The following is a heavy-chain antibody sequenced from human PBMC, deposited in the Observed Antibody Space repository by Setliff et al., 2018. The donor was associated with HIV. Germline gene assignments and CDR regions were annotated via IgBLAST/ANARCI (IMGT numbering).Heavy chain of an antibody. J-gene: IGHJ5*01. D-gene: IGHD2-15*01. CDR3: ARDRGKSGGVLPGWFDS. CDR1: GFTFSDYW. Sequence: PGGSLRLSCAASGFTFSDYWMIWVRQTPGKGLEWVSSLSGSGGSTYYTDSLKGRFTISRDNARSSLYLEMNSLRAEDTAVYYCARDRGKSGGVLPGWFDSWGQGTLVTVSS. CDR2: LSGSGGST. V-gene: IGHV3-11*04.